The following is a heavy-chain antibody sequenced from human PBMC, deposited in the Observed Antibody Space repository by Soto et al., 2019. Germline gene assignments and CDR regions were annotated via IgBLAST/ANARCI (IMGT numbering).Heavy chain of an antibody. Sequence: QVQLVQSGAEVKKPGSSVKVSCRASGDSFSNYAVNWLRQAPGRGLEWMGGLIPVFGTSNYAQKFQGRVTITADESTSTAYMELSSLSSEETAVYYCARAVRTGFYGMDVWGQGTTVTVSS. J-gene: IGHJ6*02. V-gene: IGHV1-69*01. CDR2: LIPVFGTS. CDR3: ARAVRTGFYGMDV. CDR1: GDSFSNYA.